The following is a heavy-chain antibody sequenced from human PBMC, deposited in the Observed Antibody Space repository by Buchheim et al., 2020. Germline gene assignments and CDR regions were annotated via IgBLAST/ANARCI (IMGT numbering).Heavy chain of an antibody. CDR1: GFTFSSYS. Sequence: EVQLVESGGGLVKPGGSLRLSCAASGFTFSSYSMNWVRQAPGKGLEWVSSISSSSSYIYYGDSVKGRFTISRDNAKNYLYLQMNSPRVEDTAIYYCVTWGRTAAGATWYFEHWGQGTL. CDR3: VTWGRTAAGATWYFEH. V-gene: IGHV3-21*01. D-gene: IGHD6-13*01. J-gene: IGHJ1*01. CDR2: ISSSSSYI.